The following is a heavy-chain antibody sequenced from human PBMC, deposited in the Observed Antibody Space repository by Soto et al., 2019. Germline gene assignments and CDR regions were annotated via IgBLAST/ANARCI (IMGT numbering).Heavy chain of an antibody. V-gene: IGHV3-30-3*01. CDR1: GFTFSRNV. CDR2: ISYDGSNK. CDR3: ASGYCSTTSCFYGMDV. D-gene: IGHD2-2*01. Sequence: QVQLVESGGGVVQPGRSLRLSCAGSGFTFSRNVMHWVRQAPGKGLEWVAFISYDGSNKYYADSVKGRFTISRDNSKNTLYLQMNSLRPEDTSVYYCASGYCSTTSCFYGMDVWGQGNTVTVSS. J-gene: IGHJ6*02.